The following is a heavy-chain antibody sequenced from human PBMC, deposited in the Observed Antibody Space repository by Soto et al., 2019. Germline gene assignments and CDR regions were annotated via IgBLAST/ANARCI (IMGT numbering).Heavy chain of an antibody. V-gene: IGHV3-7*01. D-gene: IGHD1-26*01. CDR3: AEWGGAGSDY. Sequence: EVQLVESGGGLVQPGGSLRLSCAASGFTFSSYYMSWVRQAQGKGLEWVANVNEDGSEKYYVDSVKGRFTVSRDNAKNSLYLQMNSLRAEDTAVYYCAEWGGAGSDYWGQGTLVTVSS. CDR2: VNEDGSEK. J-gene: IGHJ4*02. CDR1: GFTFSSYY.